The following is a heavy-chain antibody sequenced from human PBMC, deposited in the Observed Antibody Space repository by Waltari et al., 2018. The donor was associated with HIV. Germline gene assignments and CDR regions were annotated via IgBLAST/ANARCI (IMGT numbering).Heavy chain of an antibody. Sequence: QVQLQESGPGLVKPSEPLSLTCPVPSGSISSSSSSWGWIRQPPGRGLEWIGNIYDSGSTYYNPSLKSRVTISVDTSKNQFSLKLSSVTAADTAVYYCANLPFVYFDYWGQGSLVTVSS. CDR3: ANLPFVYFDY. CDR1: SGSISSSSSS. J-gene: IGHJ4*02. V-gene: IGHV4-39*01. CDR2: IYDSGST.